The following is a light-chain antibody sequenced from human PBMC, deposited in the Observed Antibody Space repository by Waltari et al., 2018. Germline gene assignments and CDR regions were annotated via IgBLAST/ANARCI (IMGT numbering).Light chain of an antibody. CDR3: QQCYSFPYT. CDR2: DAS. Sequence: EIVLTQSPGTLSLFPGERATLSCRASQSVGRSLAWYQQKPGQAPRLLIYDASSRATGIPDRFSGSGSGTDFSLTISSLQAEDVAVYYCQQCYSFPYTFGQGTKLEIK. CDR1: QSVGRS. J-gene: IGKJ2*01. V-gene: IGKV3-20*01.